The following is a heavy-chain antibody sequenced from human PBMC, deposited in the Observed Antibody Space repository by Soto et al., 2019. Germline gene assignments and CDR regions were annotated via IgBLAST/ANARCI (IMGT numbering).Heavy chain of an antibody. CDR2: VYYTGST. V-gene: IGHV4-59*01. J-gene: IGHJ4*02. D-gene: IGHD6-19*01. Sequence: ETLSLTCSVSGGSISGSYWSWIRQSLGKGLEWLGYVYYTGSTNYSPSLRSRVSISVDTSKNEFSLRLSSVTAADTAVYFCARSVAVPGAHIDYWGQGTQVTVSS. CDR3: ARSVAVPGAHIDY. CDR1: GGSISGSY.